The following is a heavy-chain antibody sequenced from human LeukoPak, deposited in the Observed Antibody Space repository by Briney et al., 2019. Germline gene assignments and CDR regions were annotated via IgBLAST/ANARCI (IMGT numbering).Heavy chain of an antibody. CDR1: GGSISSSSYY. V-gene: IGHV4-39*07. D-gene: IGHD3-10*01. CDR2: IYYSGST. J-gene: IGHJ4*02. Sequence: SETLSLTCTVSGGSISSSSYYWGWIRQPPGKGLEWIGSIYYSGSTYYNPSLKSRVTISVDTSKNQFSLKLSSVTAADTAVYYCARVHYYGSGSYYVDYWGQGTLVTVSS. CDR3: ARVHYYGSGSYYVDY.